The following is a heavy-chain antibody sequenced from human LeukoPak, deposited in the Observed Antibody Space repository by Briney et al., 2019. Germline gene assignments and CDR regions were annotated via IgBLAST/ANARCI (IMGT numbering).Heavy chain of an antibody. CDR1: GYILAELS. V-gene: IGHV1-24*01. CDR3: ATGAYTSGSFYFGDIFN. Sequence: ASVKVSCKVSGYILAELSIHWVRQAPGKGLEWMGGFDPQYGEGVYAQKFLGRVTMTEDTSTDTAYMELRSLSSDDTAVYYCATGAYTSGSFYFGDIFNWAQGTLVTVSS. D-gene: IGHD3-10*01. CDR2: FDPQYGEG. J-gene: IGHJ4*02.